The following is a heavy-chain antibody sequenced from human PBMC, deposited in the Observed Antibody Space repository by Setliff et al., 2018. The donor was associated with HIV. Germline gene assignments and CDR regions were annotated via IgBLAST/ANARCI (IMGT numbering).Heavy chain of an antibody. CDR1: GGSFSNYY. J-gene: IGHJ3*01. CDR3: ARWGGDRDADRDADYYSDRLTGMDAFDV. V-gene: IGHV4-34*01. D-gene: IGHD3-22*01. CDR2: INHSGST. Sequence: SETLSLTCAIYGGSFSNYYWTWIRQPPGKGLEWIGEINHSGSTNYNPSLKSRVTIFVDTPKNQLSLKLTSGTAADTAVYYCARWGGDRDADRDADYYSDRLTGMDAFDVWGQGTLVTVSS.